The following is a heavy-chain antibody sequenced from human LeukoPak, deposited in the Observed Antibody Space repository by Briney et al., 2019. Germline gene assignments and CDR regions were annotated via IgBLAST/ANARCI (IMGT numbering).Heavy chain of an antibody. D-gene: IGHD3-16*01. J-gene: IGHJ4*02. CDR3: VSSFRNYDYPY. CDR1: GFIFSRYG. CDR2: IFPSGVTT. V-gene: IGHV3-23*01. Sequence: GGSLRLSCAASGFIFSRYGMNWVRQAPGKGLDWVAAIFPSGVTTLCADSVKGRFTISRDNSRNTLYLQMNSLRDEDTAIYYCVSSFRNYDYPYWGQGSLVTVSS.